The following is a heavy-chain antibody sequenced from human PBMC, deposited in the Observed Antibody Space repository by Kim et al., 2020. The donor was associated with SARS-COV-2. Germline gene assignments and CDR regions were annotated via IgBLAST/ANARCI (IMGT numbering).Heavy chain of an antibody. J-gene: IGHJ4*02. Sequence: SMADRCTISRDHARNSLSLQMNSLKAEDTAVYYCARGCMEPAHYATSEDHWGQGTLVTVSS. CDR3: ARGCMEPAHYATSEDH. D-gene: IGHD2-2*01. V-gene: IGHV3-11*06.